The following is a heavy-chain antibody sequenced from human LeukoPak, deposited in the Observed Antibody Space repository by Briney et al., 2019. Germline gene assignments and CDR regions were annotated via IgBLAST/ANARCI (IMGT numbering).Heavy chain of an antibody. Sequence: PGRTLRLSSAASGFTFSNNAIHWVRQGPGKGLKWGAVITYDGSNKYYADSVKGRFTISRGTAKHTLYLPMNSLRAEDTAVYYCVRGGHYYGSGSYPFDYWGEGTLVTVP. CDR3: VRGGHYYGSGSYPFDY. D-gene: IGHD3-10*01. V-gene: IGHV3-30-3*01. J-gene: IGHJ4*02. CDR1: GFTFSNNA. CDR2: ITYDGSNK.